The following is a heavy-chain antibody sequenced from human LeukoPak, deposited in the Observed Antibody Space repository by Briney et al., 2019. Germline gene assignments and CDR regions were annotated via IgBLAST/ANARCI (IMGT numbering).Heavy chain of an antibody. Sequence: GGSLRLSCAASGFTFTSYGMHWVRQAPGKGLEWVAFIQYDGSHKYYADSVKGRFTISRDISKNSLYLQMNSLRAEDTALYYCAKDIAPQVTMIEYWGQGTLVTVSS. CDR1: GFTFTSYG. J-gene: IGHJ4*02. D-gene: IGHD3-22*01. V-gene: IGHV3-30*02. CDR3: AKDIAPQVTMIEY. CDR2: IQYDGSHK.